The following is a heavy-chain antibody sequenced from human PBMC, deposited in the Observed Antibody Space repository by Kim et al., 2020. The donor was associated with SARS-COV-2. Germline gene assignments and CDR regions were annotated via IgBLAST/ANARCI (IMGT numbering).Heavy chain of an antibody. J-gene: IGHJ4*02. CDR3: ARADGYNAPFDY. V-gene: IGHV3-30*01. D-gene: IGHD5-12*01. Sequence: YYADPVKGRFTISRDNSKNTLYLQMNSLRAEDTAVYYCARADGYNAPFDYWGQGTLVTVAS.